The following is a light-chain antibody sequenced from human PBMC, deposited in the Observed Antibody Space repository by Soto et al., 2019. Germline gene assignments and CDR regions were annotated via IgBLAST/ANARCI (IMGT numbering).Light chain of an antibody. CDR3: QQSYSTPRT. CDR2: AAS. V-gene: IGKV1-39*01. J-gene: IGKJ1*01. CDR1: QSISSY. Sequence: DIPMTPSPTSLSATVVERDTINCRASQSISSYLNWYQQKPGKAPKLLIYAASSLQSGVPSRFSGSGSGTDFTLTISSLQPEDFATYYCQQSYSTPRTFGQGTKVDIK.